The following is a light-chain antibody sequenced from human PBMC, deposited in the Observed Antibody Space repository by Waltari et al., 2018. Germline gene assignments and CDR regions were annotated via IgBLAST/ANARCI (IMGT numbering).Light chain of an antibody. Sequence: EIVLTQSPGTLSLSPGERATLSCRASQSVSSSYLAWYQQKHGQAPRLPIYGASSRATGIPDRFSGSGSGTDFTLTISRLEPEEFAVYYCQQYGSSPLTFGGGTKVEIK. J-gene: IGKJ4*01. CDR2: GAS. CDR1: QSVSSSY. CDR3: QQYGSSPLT. V-gene: IGKV3-20*01.